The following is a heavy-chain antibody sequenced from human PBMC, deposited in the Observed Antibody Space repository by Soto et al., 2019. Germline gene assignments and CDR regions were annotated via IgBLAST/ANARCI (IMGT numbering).Heavy chain of an antibody. J-gene: IGHJ4*02. CDR3: TRRQYCSSTSCSDY. CDR1: GFTFSGSA. V-gene: IGHV3-73*01. D-gene: IGHD2-2*01. Sequence: PRLSCAASGFTFSGSAMHWVRQASGKGLEWGGRIRSKANSYATAYAASVKGRFTISRDDSKNTAYLQMNSLKTEDTAVYYCTRRQYCSSTSCSDYWGQGTLVTVSS. CDR2: IRSKANSYAT.